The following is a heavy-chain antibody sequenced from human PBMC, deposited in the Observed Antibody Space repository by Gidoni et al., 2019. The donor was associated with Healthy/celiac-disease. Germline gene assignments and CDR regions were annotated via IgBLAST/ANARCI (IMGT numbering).Heavy chain of an antibody. CDR3: ARARHIVVVTADDAFDI. J-gene: IGHJ3*02. Sequence: EVQLVESGGGLVKPGGSLRLYCAASGFTFSSYSMNWVRQAPGKGLEWVSSISSSSSYIYYADSVKGRFTISRDNAKNSLYLQMNSLRAEDTAVYYCARARHIVVVTADDAFDIWGQGTMVTVSS. CDR1: GFTFSSYS. CDR2: ISSSSSYI. V-gene: IGHV3-21*01. D-gene: IGHD2-21*02.